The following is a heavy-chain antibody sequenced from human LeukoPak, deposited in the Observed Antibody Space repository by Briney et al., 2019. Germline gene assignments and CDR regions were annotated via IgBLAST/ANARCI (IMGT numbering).Heavy chain of an antibody. CDR1: GCTFSSYA. CDR2: IRSKADGGTP. CDR3: TTRSPARYCSDGACYSSADY. V-gene: IGHV3-15*01. J-gene: IGHJ4*02. Sequence: GGSLRLSCAASGCTFSSYAMSWVRQAPGKGLEWVGHIRSKADGGTPDYIAPVKGRFTISRDDSKDTLYLQMNSLNTEDTAMYYCTTRSPARYCSDGACYSSADYWGQGTLVTVSS. D-gene: IGHD2-15*01.